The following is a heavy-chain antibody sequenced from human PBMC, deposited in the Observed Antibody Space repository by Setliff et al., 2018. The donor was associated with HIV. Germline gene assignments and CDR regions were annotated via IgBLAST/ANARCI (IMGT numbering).Heavy chain of an antibody. CDR3: ARDDHGDPFDY. D-gene: IGHD4-17*01. CDR2: ISVYNGNT. J-gene: IGHJ4*02. V-gene: IGHV1-18*01. CDR1: GYTFINYG. Sequence: ASVKVSCKTSGYTFINYGIHWVRQAPGQGLEWMGWISVYNGNTNYAEKFQGRVTMTTDTSTSTAYMDLRSLRADDTALYYCARDDHGDPFDYWGQGTLVTVSS.